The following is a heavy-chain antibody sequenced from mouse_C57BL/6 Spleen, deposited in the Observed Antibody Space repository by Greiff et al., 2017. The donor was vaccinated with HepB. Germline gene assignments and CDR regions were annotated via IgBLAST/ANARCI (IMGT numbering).Heavy chain of an antibody. CDR1: GCTFTSYW. D-gene: IGHD1-1*01. J-gene: IGHJ2*01. Sequence: QVQLQQPGAELVKPGASVKLSCKASGCTFTSYWMHWVKQRPGQGLEWIGMIHPNSGSTNYNEKFKSKATLTVDKSSSTAYMQLSSLTSEDSAVYYCARSVQITTVVATDYWGQGTTLTVSS. CDR3: ARSVQITTVVATDY. CDR2: IHPNSGST. V-gene: IGHV1-64*01.